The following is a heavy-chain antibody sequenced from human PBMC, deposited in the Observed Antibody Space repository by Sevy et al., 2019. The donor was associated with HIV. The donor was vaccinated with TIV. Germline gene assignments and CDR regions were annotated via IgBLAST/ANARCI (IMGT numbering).Heavy chain of an antibody. D-gene: IGHD3-3*01. CDR1: GYTFSDSGYY. CDR2: INPKSRAT. V-gene: IGHV1-2*02. J-gene: IGHJ6*02. CDR3: ERESYDFWTGTVDYDYGMDV. Sequence: ASVKVSCKASGYTFSDSGYYVHWVRQAPGQGLEWMGWINPKSRATNYAQKFQGRVTMTRDTSVSTANMELNRLTYDETAVYYCERESYDFWTGTVDYDYGMDVWGQGTTVTVSS.